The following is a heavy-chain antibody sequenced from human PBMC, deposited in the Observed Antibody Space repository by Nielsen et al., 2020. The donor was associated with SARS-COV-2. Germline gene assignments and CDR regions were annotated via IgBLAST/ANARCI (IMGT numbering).Heavy chain of an antibody. Sequence: SETLSLTCTVSGGSIFSFHWNWVRQSPGKGLEWIGSVYYTGSTNYNPSLKSRVTISVDTSKNQFSLKLSSVTAADTAVYYCARRGGYCSGGSCYSLGYWGQGTLVTVSS. CDR2: VYYTGST. D-gene: IGHD2-15*01. J-gene: IGHJ4*02. V-gene: IGHV4-59*08. CDR1: GGSIFSFH. CDR3: ARRGGYCSGGSCYSLGY.